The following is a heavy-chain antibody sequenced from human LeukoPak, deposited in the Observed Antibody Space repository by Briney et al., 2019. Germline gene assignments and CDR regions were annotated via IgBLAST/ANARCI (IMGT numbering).Heavy chain of an antibody. CDR3: ATLTGYSSESWFDP. CDR2: IYYTGST. Sequence: SETLSLTCIVSGGSINNHYWSWIRQPPGKGLEWIGYIYYTGSTNYNPSLRSRVTISVDTSKNQFSLKLSSVTAADTAVYYCATLTGYSSESWFDPWGQGILVTVSS. CDR1: GGSINNHY. V-gene: IGHV4-59*11. D-gene: IGHD3-9*01. J-gene: IGHJ5*02.